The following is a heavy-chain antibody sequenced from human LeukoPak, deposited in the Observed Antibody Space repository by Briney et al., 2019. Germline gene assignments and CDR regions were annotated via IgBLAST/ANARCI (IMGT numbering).Heavy chain of an antibody. CDR2: IYYSGST. CDR3: ARVGLEGYYGEDI. CDR1: GFTFSSYA. Sequence: PGGSLRLSCAASGFTFSSYAMSWIRQPPGKGVEWIGYIYYSGSTNYNPSLKSRVTISVDTSKNQFSLKLSSVTAADTAVYYCARVGLEGYYGEDIWGQGTMVTVSS. V-gene: IGHV4-59*01. D-gene: IGHD3-22*01. J-gene: IGHJ3*02.